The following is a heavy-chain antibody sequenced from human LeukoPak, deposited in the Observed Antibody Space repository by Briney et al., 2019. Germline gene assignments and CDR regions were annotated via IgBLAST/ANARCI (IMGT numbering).Heavy chain of an antibody. CDR2: ISSSSSYI. CDR3: ARDLVYGQTRAMGDY. D-gene: IGHD2/OR15-2a*01. Sequence: GGSLRLSCAASGFTFSSYSMNWVRQAPGKGLEWVSSISSSSSYIYYADSVKGRFTISSDNAKNSLYLQMNSLRAEDTAVYYCARDLVYGQTRAMGDYWGQGTLVTVSS. CDR1: GFTFSSYS. J-gene: IGHJ4*02. V-gene: IGHV3-21*01.